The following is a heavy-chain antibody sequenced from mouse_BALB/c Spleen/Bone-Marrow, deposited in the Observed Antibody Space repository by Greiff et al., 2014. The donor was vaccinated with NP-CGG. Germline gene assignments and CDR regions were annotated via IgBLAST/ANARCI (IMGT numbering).Heavy chain of an antibody. Sequence: EVQLQQSGPELVQPGASVKISCKASAYSFTGYFMNWVKQSHGKSLEWIGRINPYNGDAFHNQRFKDKATLTVDKSSTTAHMELLSLTSEDSAVYYCGFYYGNYVGALDYWGQGTSVTVSS. CDR1: AYSFTGYF. CDR2: INPYNGDA. D-gene: IGHD2-1*01. CDR3: GFYYGNYVGALDY. V-gene: IGHV1-37*01. J-gene: IGHJ4*01.